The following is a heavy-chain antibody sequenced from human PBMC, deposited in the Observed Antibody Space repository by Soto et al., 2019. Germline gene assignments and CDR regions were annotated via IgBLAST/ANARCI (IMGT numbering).Heavy chain of an antibody. CDR2: IYYSGST. V-gene: IGHV4-59*01. CDR1: GGSISSYY. Sequence: SETLSLTCTVSGGSISSYYWSWIRQPPGKGLEWIGYIYYSGSTNYNPSLKSPVTISVDTSKNQFSLKLGSVTAADTAVYYCARVVVGATVWFDPWGQGTLVTVSS. J-gene: IGHJ5*02. D-gene: IGHD1-26*01. CDR3: ARVVVGATVWFDP.